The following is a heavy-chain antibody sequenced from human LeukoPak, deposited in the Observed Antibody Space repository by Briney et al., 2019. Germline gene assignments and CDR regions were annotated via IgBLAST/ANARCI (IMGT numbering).Heavy chain of an antibody. D-gene: IGHD3-10*01. V-gene: IGHV3-53*01. CDR3: ARVYYGSGSLHYYYYYMDV. J-gene: IGHJ6*03. CDR1: GFTFNGHW. CDR2: TYSGGRT. Sequence: GGSLRLSCEASGFTFNGHWMHWVRQAPGKGLEWVSVTYSGGRTYYEDSVKGRFTISRDNSKNTLYLQMNSLRAEDAAVYYCARVYYGSGSLHYYYYYMDVWGKGTTVTISS.